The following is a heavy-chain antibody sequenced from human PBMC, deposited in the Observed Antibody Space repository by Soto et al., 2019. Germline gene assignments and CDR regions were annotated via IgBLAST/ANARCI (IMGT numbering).Heavy chain of an antibody. D-gene: IGHD6-19*01. CDR1: GGSVYSSSYF. V-gene: IGHV4-39*01. J-gene: IGHJ5*02. CDR3: ARHYSSGSRNWFDP. CDR2: IYYSGST. Sequence: KASETLSLTSSVRGGSVYSSSYFWSWVRQPPGKGLEWIGSIYYSGSTYYNPSLRSRVTISVDTSKNQFSLKLSSVTAADTAVFYCARHYSSGSRNWFDPWGQGTPVTVSS.